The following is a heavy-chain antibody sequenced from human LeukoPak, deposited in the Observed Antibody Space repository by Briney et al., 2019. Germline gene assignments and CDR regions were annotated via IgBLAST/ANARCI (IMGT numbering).Heavy chain of an antibody. D-gene: IGHD5-24*01. J-gene: IGHJ4*02. CDR3: AKRWLQFSSIGYYFDY. Sequence: SETLSLTCTVSGGSISSYYWSWIRQPAGKGLEWIGRIYTSGSTNYNPSLKSRVTMSVDTSKNQFSLKLSSVTAADTAVYYCAKRWLQFSSIGYYFDYWGQGTLVTVSS. CDR2: IYTSGST. CDR1: GGSISSYY. V-gene: IGHV4-4*07.